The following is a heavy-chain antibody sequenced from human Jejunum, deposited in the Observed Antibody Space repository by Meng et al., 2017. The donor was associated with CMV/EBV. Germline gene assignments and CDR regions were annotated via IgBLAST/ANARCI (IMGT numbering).Heavy chain of an antibody. CDR3: ARVPAELGSSSSSYSFDS. Sequence: SSYFWTWIRQPPGKGLEWLGYLCYDGVSTNYNPSLKSRVTISVDSPENQFSLKLTSVTAADTAVYYCARVPAELGSSSSSYSFDSWGQGTLVTVSS. D-gene: IGHD6-13*01. V-gene: IGHV4-59*01. CDR2: LCYDGVST. J-gene: IGHJ4*02. CDR1: SSYF.